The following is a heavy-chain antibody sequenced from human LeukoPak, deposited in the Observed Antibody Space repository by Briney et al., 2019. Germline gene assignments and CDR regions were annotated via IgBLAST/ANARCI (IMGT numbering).Heavy chain of an antibody. Sequence: ASEALSLTCTVSGGSISTYYWNWIRQPPGKGLEWIGYIYHSGSTNYNPSLQSRVTISVDTSKNQFSLNLNSVTAADTAVYYCARGGAARLHFQNWGQGTLVTVSS. D-gene: IGHD6-6*01. CDR3: ARGGAARLHFQN. CDR2: IYHSGST. CDR1: GGSISTYY. J-gene: IGHJ1*01. V-gene: IGHV4-59*01.